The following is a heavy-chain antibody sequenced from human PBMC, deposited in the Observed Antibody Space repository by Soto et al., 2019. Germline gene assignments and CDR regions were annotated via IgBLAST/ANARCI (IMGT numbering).Heavy chain of an antibody. J-gene: IGHJ6*02. CDR3: ATGGFCSSGSCPGYFFYYYGMNV. CDR1: GFSLNNYG. CDR2: ISNNGSNS. V-gene: IGHV3-30*03. D-gene: IGHD2-15*01. Sequence: QVQLVESGGGVVQPGTSLRLSCAASGFSLNNYGMNWVRQAPGKGLEWVAVISNNGSNSYYADSVRGRFTISRDNSKNTLHLQLNSLRPADTAVYYCATGGFCSSGSCPGYFFYYYGMNVWGQGTTVTVSS.